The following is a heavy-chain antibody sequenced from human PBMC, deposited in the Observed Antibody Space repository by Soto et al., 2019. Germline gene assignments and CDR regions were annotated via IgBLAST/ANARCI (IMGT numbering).Heavy chain of an antibody. J-gene: IGHJ6*02. CDR2: ISYDGSNK. CDR1: GFTFSSYA. V-gene: IGHV3-30*04. CDR3: ARPNTYCSGGSCYPASPYYYYGMDV. D-gene: IGHD2-15*01. Sequence: GGSLRLSCAASGFTFSSYAMHWVRQAPGKGLEWVAVISYDGSNKYYADSVKGRFTISRDNSKNTLYLQMNSLRAEDTAVYYCARPNTYCSGGSCYPASPYYYYGMDVWGQGTTVTVSS.